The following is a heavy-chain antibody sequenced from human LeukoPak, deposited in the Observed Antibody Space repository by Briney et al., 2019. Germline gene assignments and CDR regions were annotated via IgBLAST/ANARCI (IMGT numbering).Heavy chain of an antibody. CDR2: ISYDGSNI. J-gene: IGHJ1*01. CDR3: AKGTPGIAVAGTGYFQH. V-gene: IGHV3-30-3*01. Sequence: GGSLRLSCAASGFIFSNYAMHWVRQAPGKGLERVALISYDGSNIYYADSVKGRFTISRDNSKSTLYLQMNSLRAEDTAVYYCAKGTPGIAVAGTGYFQHWGQGTLVTVSS. CDR1: GFIFSNYA. D-gene: IGHD6-19*01.